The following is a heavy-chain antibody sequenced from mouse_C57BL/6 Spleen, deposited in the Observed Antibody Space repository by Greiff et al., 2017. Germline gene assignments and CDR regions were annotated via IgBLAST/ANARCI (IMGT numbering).Heavy chain of an antibody. CDR1: GFSLTSYG. Sequence: VKLLESGPGLVAPSQSLSITCTVSGFSLTSYGVDWVRQPPGKGLEWLGVIWGGGSTTYNSDLMSRVSIRKDNSKSQVFLKMNSLQTDDTAMYDCAKPGNYSNYDAMDYWGQGTSVTVSS. CDR2: IWGGGST. D-gene: IGHD2-5*01. CDR3: AKPGNYSNYDAMDY. V-gene: IGHV2-9*01. J-gene: IGHJ4*01.